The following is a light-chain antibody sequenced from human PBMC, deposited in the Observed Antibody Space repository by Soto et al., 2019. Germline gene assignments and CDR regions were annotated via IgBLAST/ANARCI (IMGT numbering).Light chain of an antibody. Sequence: QSVLTQPPSASGTPGQRVTISCSGSSSNIGSNTVNWYQQLPGTAPKLLMYSNNQRPSGVPDRFSGSKSGTSASLAISGLQSEDEADYYCSSYAGNNNFVFGTGTKLTVL. V-gene: IGLV1-44*01. CDR1: SSNIGSNT. J-gene: IGLJ1*01. CDR3: SSYAGNNNFV. CDR2: SNN.